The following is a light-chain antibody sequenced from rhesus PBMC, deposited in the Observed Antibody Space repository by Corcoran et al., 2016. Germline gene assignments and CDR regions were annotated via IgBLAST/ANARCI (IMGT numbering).Light chain of an antibody. CDR1: QSLTNY. J-gene: IGKJ2*01. V-gene: IGKV1S9*01. CDR2: SAS. Sequence: DIQMTQSPSSLSASVGDRVTITCQASQSLTNYLNWYQQKPGKIPKLLIYSASTLQSGIPSRFSGSGAGTDFTLTISSLQPEDFATYYCQQGYGYPYTFGQGNKVEIK. CDR3: QQGYGYPYT.